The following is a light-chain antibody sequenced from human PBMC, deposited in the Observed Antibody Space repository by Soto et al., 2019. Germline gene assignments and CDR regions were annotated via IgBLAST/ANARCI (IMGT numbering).Light chain of an antibody. Sequence: EIVLTQSPGTLSLSPGERATLSCRASQSVSSSYLAWYQQKPGQAPRLLIYGASSRATDIPDRFSGSGSGTDFTLTISRLEPEDFAVYYCQQYGGSPFTFGPGTKVDI. CDR2: GAS. V-gene: IGKV3-20*01. CDR3: QQYGGSPFT. CDR1: QSVSSSY. J-gene: IGKJ3*01.